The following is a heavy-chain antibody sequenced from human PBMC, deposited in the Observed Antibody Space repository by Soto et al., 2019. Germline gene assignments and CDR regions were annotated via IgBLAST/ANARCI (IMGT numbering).Heavy chain of an antibody. V-gene: IGHV4-34*01. CDR1: GGSFSGYY. D-gene: IGHD2-2*01. CDR3: ARGRPRYCSSTSCYAPKADY. J-gene: IGHJ4*02. Sequence: SETLSLTCAVYGGSFSGYYWSWIRQPPGKGLEWIGEINHSGSTNYNPSLKSRVTISVDTSKNQFSLKLSSVTAADTAVYYCARGRPRYCSSTSCYAPKADYWGQGTLVTVS. CDR2: INHSGST.